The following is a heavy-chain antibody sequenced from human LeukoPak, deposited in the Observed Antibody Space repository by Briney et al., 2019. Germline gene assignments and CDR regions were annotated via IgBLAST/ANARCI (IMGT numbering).Heavy chain of an antibody. V-gene: IGHV3-64D*09. CDR2: ISDNGGST. J-gene: IGHJ4*02. CDR3: VKDSENLIAVAGRFDY. D-gene: IGHD6-19*01. Sequence: GGSLRLSCSASEFTFSTYAMHWVRQAPGKGLECVSGISDNGGSTYYADSVKGRVTISRGNSKNTLYLQMSSLRAEDTAVYYCVKDSENLIAVAGRFDYWGQGTLVTVSS. CDR1: EFTFSTYA.